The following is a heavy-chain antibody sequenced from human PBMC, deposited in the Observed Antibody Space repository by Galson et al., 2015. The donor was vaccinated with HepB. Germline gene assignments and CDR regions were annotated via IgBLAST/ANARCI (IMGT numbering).Heavy chain of an antibody. CDR1: GFIFSNYA. CDR2: ISGSIGST. D-gene: IGHD5-24*01. CDR3: VSSGGYNYWEDDFDY. V-gene: IGHV3-23*01. Sequence: SLRLSCAASGFIFSNYAMSWVRQVPGKGLEWVSTISGSIGSTYYADSVKGRFTISRDNSQSTLYLHMNSLRVEDTAVYDCVSSGGYNYWEDDFDYWGQGTLVTVSS. J-gene: IGHJ4*02.